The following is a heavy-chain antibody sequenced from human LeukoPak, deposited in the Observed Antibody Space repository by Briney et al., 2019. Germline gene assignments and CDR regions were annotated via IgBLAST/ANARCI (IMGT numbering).Heavy chain of an antibody. CDR1: GGSIGNFY. V-gene: IGHV4-59*01. J-gene: IGHJ4*02. CDR3: ARAASLDY. D-gene: IGHD2-2*01. CDR2: IYYSGTT. Sequence: PETPSLTCTVSGGSIGNFYWNWIRQSPGKGLEWIGYIYYSGTTNYNHSLKSRVTISLGMSSNQFSLRLDSVTAADTAVYYCARAASLDYWGQGILVTVSS.